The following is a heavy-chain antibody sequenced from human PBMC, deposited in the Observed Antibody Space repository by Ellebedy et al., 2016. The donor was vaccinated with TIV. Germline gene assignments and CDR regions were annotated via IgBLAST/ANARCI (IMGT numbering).Heavy chain of an antibody. CDR3: ARDPAGSGDY. CDR1: GFMIRGNW. CDR2: IKPDGSAT. D-gene: IGHD3-10*01. V-gene: IGHV3-7*01. Sequence: GESLKISCEASGFMIRGNWMSWARQAPGKGLEWVANIKPDGSATYYVDSVKGRFTISRDNARNSLSLQMNSLRVEDTAVYHCARDPAGSGDYWGQGTLVTVSS. J-gene: IGHJ4*02.